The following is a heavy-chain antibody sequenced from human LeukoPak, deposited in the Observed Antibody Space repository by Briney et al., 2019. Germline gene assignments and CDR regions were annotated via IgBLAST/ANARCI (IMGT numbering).Heavy chain of an antibody. Sequence: SVKVSCKASGFTFTSSAVQWVRQARGQRLEWIGWIVVGSGNTNYAQKFQERVTITRDMSTSTAYMELSSLRSEDTAVYYCAAETGYSSGWYNYWGQGTLVTVSS. V-gene: IGHV1-58*01. CDR2: IVVGSGNT. CDR3: AAETGYSSGWYNY. D-gene: IGHD6-19*01. CDR1: GFTFTSSA. J-gene: IGHJ4*02.